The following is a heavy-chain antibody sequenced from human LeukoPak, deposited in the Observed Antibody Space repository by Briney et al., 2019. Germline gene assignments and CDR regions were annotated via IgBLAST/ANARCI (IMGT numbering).Heavy chain of an antibody. CDR2: ISAYNGNT. J-gene: IGHJ4*02. V-gene: IGHV1-18*01. Sequence: ASVKVSCKASGYTFTSYGISWVRQAPGQGLEWMGWISAYNGNTNYAQKFQGRVTMTTDTSTSTAYMELRSLRSDDTAVYYCASYDILPGYTILDYWGQGTLVTVSS. CDR1: GYTFTSYG. CDR3: ASYDILPGYTILDY. D-gene: IGHD3-9*01.